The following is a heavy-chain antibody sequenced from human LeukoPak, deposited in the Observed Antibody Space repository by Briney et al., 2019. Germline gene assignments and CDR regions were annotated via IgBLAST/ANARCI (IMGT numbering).Heavy chain of an antibody. Sequence: GGSLRLSCAASGFTVSSNYMSWVRQAPGKGLEWVAFIRYDGSNKYYADSVKGRFTISRDNSKNTLYLQMNSLRAEDTAVYYCARARSSYGYGDAFDIWGQGTMVTVSS. V-gene: IGHV3-30*02. CDR1: GFTVSSNY. J-gene: IGHJ3*02. CDR2: IRYDGSNK. D-gene: IGHD5-18*01. CDR3: ARARSSYGYGDAFDI.